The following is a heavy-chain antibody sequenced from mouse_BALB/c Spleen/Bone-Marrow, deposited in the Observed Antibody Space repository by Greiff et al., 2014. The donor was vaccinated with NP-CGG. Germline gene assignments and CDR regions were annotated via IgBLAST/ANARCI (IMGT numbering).Heavy chain of an antibody. CDR3: ASYYYGSSYGFAY. Sequence: VQLQQSGAELVKPGASVKLSCTASGFNIKDTYMHWVKQRPEQGLEWIGRIDPANGNTKYDPKFQGKATITADTSSNTAYLQLSSLTSEDTAFFYCASYYYGSSYGFAYGAQGTLVTVSA. V-gene: IGHV14-3*02. J-gene: IGHJ3*01. CDR1: GFNIKDTY. CDR2: IDPANGNT. D-gene: IGHD1-1*01.